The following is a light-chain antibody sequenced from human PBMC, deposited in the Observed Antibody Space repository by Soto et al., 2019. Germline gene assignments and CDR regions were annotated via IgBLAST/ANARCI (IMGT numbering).Light chain of an antibody. J-gene: IGLJ1*01. CDR3: CSSGGSPTYV. V-gene: IGLV1-44*01. CDR1: ASNIGSFV. Sequence: QSVLTQSPSASGTPGQRVSISCSGSASNIGSFVVTWYRQFPGSAPKLLIYNSNLRPSGVPDRFSGSRSGTSASLAISGLQSEDEADYYCCSSGGSPTYVFGTGTKLTVL. CDR2: NSN.